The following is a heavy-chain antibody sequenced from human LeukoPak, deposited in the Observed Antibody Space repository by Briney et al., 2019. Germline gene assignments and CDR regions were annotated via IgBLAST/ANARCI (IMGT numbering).Heavy chain of an antibody. V-gene: IGHV3-7*01. J-gene: IGHJ4*02. CDR1: GFTFSSYW. D-gene: IGHD1-26*01. CDR3: ARDKIVGATYFDY. CDR2: IKQDVSEI. Sequence: PGGSLRLSCAASGFTFSSYWMSWVRQAPGKGLEWVANIKQDVSEIYYVDSVKGRFTISRDNTKNSLYPQMNSLRAEDTAVYYCARDKIVGATYFDYWGQGTLVTVSS.